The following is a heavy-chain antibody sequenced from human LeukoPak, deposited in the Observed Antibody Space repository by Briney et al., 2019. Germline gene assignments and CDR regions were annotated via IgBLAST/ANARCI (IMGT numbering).Heavy chain of an antibody. D-gene: IGHD6-13*01. CDR1: GYTFTGYY. Sequence: ASVKVSCKASGYTFTGYYMHWVRQAPGQGLEWMGWINPNSGGTNYAQKFQGRVTMTRDTSISTAYMELSRLRSDDTAVYYCARETSGIAAAGAQYWGQGTLVTVS. CDR2: INPNSGGT. CDR3: ARETSGIAAAGAQY. J-gene: IGHJ4*02. V-gene: IGHV1-2*02.